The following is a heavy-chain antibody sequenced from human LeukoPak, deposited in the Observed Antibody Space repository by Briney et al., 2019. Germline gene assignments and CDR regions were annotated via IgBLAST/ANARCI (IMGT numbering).Heavy chain of an antibody. Sequence: ASVKVSCKASGYTFTGYYMHWVRQAPGQRLEWMGLINPGGDNTDYAQNFQGRLTMTRDMSTSTVYMELSSLRSEDTAVYYCARYDSSGYYPDYWGQGTLVTVSS. J-gene: IGHJ4*02. CDR3: ARYDSSGYYPDY. D-gene: IGHD3-22*01. V-gene: IGHV1-46*01. CDR1: GYTFTGYY. CDR2: INPGGDNT.